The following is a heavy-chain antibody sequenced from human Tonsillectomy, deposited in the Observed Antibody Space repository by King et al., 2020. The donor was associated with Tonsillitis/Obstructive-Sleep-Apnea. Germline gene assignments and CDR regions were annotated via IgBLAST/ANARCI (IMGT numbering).Heavy chain of an antibody. J-gene: IGHJ5*02. CDR2: INQSGSA. Sequence: VQLQQWGAGLLKPSETLSLTCAAYGGSFSGFYWSWIRQAPGKGLEWIGEINQSGSANYNPSLKTRVTISVDTSKNQLSLKLSTVTTADTAVYYCARDEWPQGFDPWGQGTLVTVSS. CDR1: GGSFSGFY. V-gene: IGHV4-34*01. D-gene: IGHD3-3*01. CDR3: ARDEWPQGFDP.